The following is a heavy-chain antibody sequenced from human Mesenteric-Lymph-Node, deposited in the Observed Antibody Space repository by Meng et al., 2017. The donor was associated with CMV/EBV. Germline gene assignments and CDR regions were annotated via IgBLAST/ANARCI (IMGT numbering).Heavy chain of an antibody. CDR1: GGTFSSYA. CDR3: ARGRYDILTGYYPFDY. Sequence: SGGTFSSYAISWVRQDPGQGLEWMGGIIPIFGTANYAQKFQGRVTITADKSTSTAYMELSSLRSEDTAVYYCARGRYDILTGYYPFDYWGQGTLVTVSS. J-gene: IGHJ4*02. D-gene: IGHD3-9*01. CDR2: IIPIFGTA. V-gene: IGHV1-69*06.